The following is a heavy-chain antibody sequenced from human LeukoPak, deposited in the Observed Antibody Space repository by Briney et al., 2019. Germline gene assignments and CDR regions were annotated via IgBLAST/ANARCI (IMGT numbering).Heavy chain of an antibody. CDR3: ARDWYYGSGSYSGDF. CDR2: INAANGNT. V-gene: IGHV1-3*01. D-gene: IGHD3-10*01. Sequence: ASVKVSCKASGYTFSTSGMYWVRQAPGQRLEWMGWINAANGNTKYSQRFQGRVTITRDTSASTAYMELSSLRSEDTAIYYCARDWYYGSGSYSGDFWGQGTLVTVSS. CDR1: GYTFSTSG. J-gene: IGHJ4*02.